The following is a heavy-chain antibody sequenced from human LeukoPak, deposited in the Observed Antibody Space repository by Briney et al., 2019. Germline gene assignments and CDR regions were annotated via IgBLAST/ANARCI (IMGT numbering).Heavy chain of an antibody. CDR1: GYTFTGYY. CDR3: ARDDIAVADNFDY. Sequence: GASVKVSCKASGYTFTGYYMHWARQAPGQGLEWMGWINPNSGGTNYAQKFQGRVTMTRDTSISTAYMELSRLRSDDTAVYYCARDDIAVADNFDYWGQGTLVTVSS. J-gene: IGHJ4*02. D-gene: IGHD6-19*01. V-gene: IGHV1-2*02. CDR2: INPNSGGT.